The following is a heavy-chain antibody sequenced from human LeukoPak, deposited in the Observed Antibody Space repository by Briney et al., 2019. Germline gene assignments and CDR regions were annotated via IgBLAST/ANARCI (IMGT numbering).Heavy chain of an antibody. CDR1: GYTFTGYY. J-gene: IGHJ1*01. D-gene: IGHD2/OR15-2a*01. Sequence: GASVKVSRKASGYTFTGYYTHWVRQAPGQGLEWMGWINPNSGGTNYIQKFQGRVTMTRDTSISTAYMELSRLGSDDTAVYYCARSTTPNENEYFEHWGQGTLVTVSS. V-gene: IGHV1-2*02. CDR2: INPNSGGT. CDR3: ARSTTPNENEYFEH.